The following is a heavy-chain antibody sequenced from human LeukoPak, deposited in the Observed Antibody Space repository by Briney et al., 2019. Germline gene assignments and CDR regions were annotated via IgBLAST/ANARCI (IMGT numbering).Heavy chain of an antibody. CDR3: AKVRDGYTEYYFGVFDY. CDR2: ISGSGGST. J-gene: IGHJ4*02. Sequence: GGSLRLSCAAPGFTFNNYAMSLVRQAPGKGLEWVSTISGSGGSTNYADSVKGRFTISRDNSRNTLYLQMNSLRAEDTAVYYCAKVRDGYTEYYFGVFDYWGQGTLVTVSS. CDR1: GFTFNNYA. V-gene: IGHV3-23*01. D-gene: IGHD3-3*01.